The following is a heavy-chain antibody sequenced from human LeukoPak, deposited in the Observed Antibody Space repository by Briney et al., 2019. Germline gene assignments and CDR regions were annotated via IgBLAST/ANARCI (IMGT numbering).Heavy chain of an antibody. D-gene: IGHD6-6*01. Sequence: PGASLRLSCAASGFTFSSYAMSWVRQAPGKGLEWVSSISGCGGSTYYADYVKGRFTISRDNSKNTLYLQMNSLRAEDTAVYYCAKELLLVQDYWGQGTLVTVSS. J-gene: IGHJ4*02. V-gene: IGHV3-23*01. CDR1: GFTFSSYA. CDR3: AKELLLVQDY. CDR2: ISGCGGST.